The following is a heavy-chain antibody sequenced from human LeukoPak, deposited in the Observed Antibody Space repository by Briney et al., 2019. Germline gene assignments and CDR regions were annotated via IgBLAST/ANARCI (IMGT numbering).Heavy chain of an antibody. CDR3: ARGGRPLAARRRGVDY. CDR1: GYTFTSYD. J-gene: IGHJ4*02. D-gene: IGHD6-6*01. CDR2: INPNSRGI. V-gene: IGHV1-2*02. Sequence: ASVKVSCKASGYTFTSYDINWVRLATGQGLEWMGWINPNSRGIHYAWKFQGRVTMTRDTSITTAYLELSRLTSDDTAVYYCARGGRPLAARRRGVDYWGQGTLVTVSS.